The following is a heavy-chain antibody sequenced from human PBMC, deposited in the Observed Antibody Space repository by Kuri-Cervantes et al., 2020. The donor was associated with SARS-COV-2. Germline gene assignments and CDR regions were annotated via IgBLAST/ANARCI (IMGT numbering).Heavy chain of an antibody. D-gene: IGHD4-17*01. V-gene: IGHV5-51*01. CDR2: IYPGDSDT. CDR3: ASRGTTVPAGNY. J-gene: IGHJ4*02. Sequence: GGSLRLSCKASGHTLTNYWIGWVRQMPGKGLEWVGIIYPGDSDTRYSPSFQGQVTISADESITTAYLQWSSLKASDTAIYYCASRGTTVPAGNYWGQGTLVTVSS. CDR1: GHTLTNYW.